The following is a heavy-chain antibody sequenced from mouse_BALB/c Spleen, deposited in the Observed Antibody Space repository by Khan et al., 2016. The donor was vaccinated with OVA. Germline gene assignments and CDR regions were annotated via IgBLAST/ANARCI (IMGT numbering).Heavy chain of an antibody. CDR1: GYTFINYW. CDR2: INPSTGYT. J-gene: IGHJ2*01. D-gene: IGHD1-1*01. V-gene: IGHV1-7*01. Sequence: QVQLHQSGAELAKPGASVKMSCKASGYTFINYWILWVKQRPGQGLEWIGYINPSTGYTEYNQNFKDQATLTADKSSSTAYMQLSSLTSDDSAVYDCARRGLRWDFDYWGQGTTLTVSS. CDR3: ARRGLRWDFDY.